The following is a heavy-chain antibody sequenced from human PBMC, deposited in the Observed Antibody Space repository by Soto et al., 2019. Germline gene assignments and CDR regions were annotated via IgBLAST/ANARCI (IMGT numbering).Heavy chain of an antibody. CDR3: VGEVGFQLIY. V-gene: IGHV3-48*01. Sequence: LRLSCAASGFTFSTHSMNWVRQAPGKGLEWISYITSSSVTMYADSVKGRFTISRDNAKNSLYLQMNSLRAEDTAVYFCVGEVGFQLIYWGQGTLVTSPQ. CDR2: ITSSSVTM. D-gene: IGHD2-2*01. J-gene: IGHJ4*02. CDR1: GFTFSTHS.